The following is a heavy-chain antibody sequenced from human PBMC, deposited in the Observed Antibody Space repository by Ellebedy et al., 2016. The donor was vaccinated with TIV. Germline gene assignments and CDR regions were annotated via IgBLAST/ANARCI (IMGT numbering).Heavy chain of an antibody. CDR1: GFTFSPYA. CDR3: AKGRGGGSDSSAPRYYFDY. V-gene: IGHV3-23*01. Sequence: PGGSLRLSCAASGFTFSPYAMAWVRQAPGKGLEWVSTISHTGSRTYYADSVEGRFTISRDTSKKTLYLQMNSLRAEDTAIYYCAKGRGGGSDSSAPRYYFDYWGLGTLVTVSS. CDR2: ISHTGSRT. J-gene: IGHJ4*02. D-gene: IGHD3-22*01.